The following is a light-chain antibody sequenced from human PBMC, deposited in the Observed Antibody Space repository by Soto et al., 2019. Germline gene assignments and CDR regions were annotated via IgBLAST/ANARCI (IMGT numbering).Light chain of an antibody. CDR2: GAS. CDR3: QQYKNWPL. CDR1: QTVRNN. V-gene: IGKV3-15*01. Sequence: EIVLTQSPGTLSLSPGERATLSCSASQTVRNNYLAWYQQKPGQAPRLLLYGASTRATGIPVRFSGSGFGTEFTLTISRLQSEDFAVYYCQQYKNWPLFGQGTRLEI. J-gene: IGKJ5*01.